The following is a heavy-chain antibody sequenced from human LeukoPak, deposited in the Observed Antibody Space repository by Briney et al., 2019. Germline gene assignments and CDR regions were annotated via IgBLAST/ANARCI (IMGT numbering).Heavy chain of an antibody. D-gene: IGHD3-10*01. V-gene: IGHV4-4*02. Sequence: PSETLSLTCEVSGGSISSSHWWSWVRRPPGKGLEWIGEIYHGGGTNYNLSLKSRVTISVDKSKNQFSLKLGSVTAADTAVYYCARGYYGSALGGWFDPWGQGTLVTVSS. J-gene: IGHJ5*02. CDR3: ARGYYGSALGGWFDP. CDR2: IYHGGGT. CDR1: GGSISSSHW.